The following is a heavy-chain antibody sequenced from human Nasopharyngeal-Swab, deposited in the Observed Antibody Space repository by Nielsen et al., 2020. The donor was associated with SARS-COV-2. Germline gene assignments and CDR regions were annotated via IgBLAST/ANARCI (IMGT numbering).Heavy chain of an antibody. V-gene: IGHV4-34*01. CDR1: GGSFSGYY. Sequence: SETLSLTCAVYGGSFSGYYWSWIRQPPGKGLEWIGENDHSGSTNYNPSLKSRVTISIDTSKNQFSLKVSSVTAADTAVYYCARGVSARITMVRGLMLRAAFDIWGQGTMVTVSS. D-gene: IGHD3-10*01. CDR2: NDHSGST. J-gene: IGHJ3*02. CDR3: ARGVSARITMVRGLMLRAAFDI.